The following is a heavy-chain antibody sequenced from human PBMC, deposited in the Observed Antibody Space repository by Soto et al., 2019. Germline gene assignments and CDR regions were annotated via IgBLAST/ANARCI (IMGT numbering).Heavy chain of an antibody. CDR2: IYHSGST. V-gene: IGHV4-30-2*01. CDR1: GGSISSGGYS. CDR3: ASGKYGSGSYYTDY. D-gene: IGHD3-10*01. J-gene: IGHJ4*02. Sequence: PSETLSLTCAVSGGSISSGGYSWSWIRQPPGKGLEWIGYIYHSGSTYYNPSLKSRVTISVDRSKNQFSLKLSSVTAADTAVYYCASGKYGSGSYYTDYWGQGTLVTAPQ.